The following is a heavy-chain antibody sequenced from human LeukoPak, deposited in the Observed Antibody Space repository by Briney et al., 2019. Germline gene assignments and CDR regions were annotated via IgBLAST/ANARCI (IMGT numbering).Heavy chain of an antibody. J-gene: IGHJ4*02. V-gene: IGHV1-2*02. CDR1: GYTFTGYY. Sequence: ASVKVSCKASGYTFTGYYMHWVRQAPGQGLEWMGWINPNSGGTNYAQKFQGRVTMTRDTSISTAYMELSRLRSDDTAVYYCARDRITIFGVPTGHDYWGQGTLVTVSS. CDR3: ARDRITIFGVPTGHDY. D-gene: IGHD3-3*01. CDR2: INPNSGGT.